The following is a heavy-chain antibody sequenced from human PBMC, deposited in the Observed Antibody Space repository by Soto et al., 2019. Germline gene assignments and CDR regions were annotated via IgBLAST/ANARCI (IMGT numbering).Heavy chain of an antibody. D-gene: IGHD1-26*01. Sequence: TLSLTCTVSGVTVSSDAYYWSWIRQPPGKGLEWIGNIYHTGSTYYSPSLKSRVDISLDRSTNQFSLRLSSVTAADTAVYYCARYSFSGTKWSKFDYWGQGTLVTVSS. CDR1: GVTVSSDAYY. CDR3: ARYSFSGTKWSKFDY. CDR2: IYHTGST. V-gene: IGHV4-31*03. J-gene: IGHJ4*02.